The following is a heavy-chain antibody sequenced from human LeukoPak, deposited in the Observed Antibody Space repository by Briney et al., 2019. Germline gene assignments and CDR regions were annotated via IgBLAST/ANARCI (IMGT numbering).Heavy chain of an antibody. CDR1: GFTFSSYG. Sequence: PGRSLRLSCAASGFTFSSYGMHWVRQAPGKGLEWVAVISYDGSNKYYADSVKGRFTISRDNSKNTLCLQMNSLRAEDTAVYYCAKTMGAIDHDYWGQGTLVTVSS. V-gene: IGHV3-30*18. CDR2: ISYDGSNK. J-gene: IGHJ4*02. D-gene: IGHD1-26*01. CDR3: AKTMGAIDHDY.